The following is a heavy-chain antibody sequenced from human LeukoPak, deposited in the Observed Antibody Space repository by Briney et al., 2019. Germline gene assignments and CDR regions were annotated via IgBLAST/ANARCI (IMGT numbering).Heavy chain of an antibody. CDR3: AKDLGGPIWFGELSKSPVDY. CDR1: GFTFSSYA. Sequence: TGGSLRLSCAASGFTFSSYAMSWVRQAPGKGLERVAVISYDGSNKYYADSVKGRFTISRDNSKNTLYLQMNSLRAEDTAVYYCAKDLGGPIWFGELSKSPVDYWGQGTLVTVSS. D-gene: IGHD3-10*01. J-gene: IGHJ4*02. V-gene: IGHV3-30*18. CDR2: ISYDGSNK.